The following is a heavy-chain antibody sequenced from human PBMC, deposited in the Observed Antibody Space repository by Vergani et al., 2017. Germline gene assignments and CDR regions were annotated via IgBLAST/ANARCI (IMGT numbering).Heavy chain of an antibody. CDR2: INHSGST. Sequence: QVQLQQWGAGLLKPSETLSLTCAVYGGSFSGYYWSWIRQPPGKGLEWIGEINHSGSTNYNPSLKSRVTISVDTSKNQFSLKLSSVTAADTAMYYCARGGRQWLGRTYFDYWGQGTLVTVSS. D-gene: IGHD6-19*01. CDR3: ARGGRQWLGRTYFDY. CDR1: GGSFSGYY. J-gene: IGHJ4*02. V-gene: IGHV4-34*01.